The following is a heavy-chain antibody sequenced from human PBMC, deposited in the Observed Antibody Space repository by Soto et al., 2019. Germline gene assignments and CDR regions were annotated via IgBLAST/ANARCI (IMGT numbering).Heavy chain of an antibody. CDR2: ISDDGHNK. CDR3: AKDLNVKTYVPYGMDV. V-gene: IGHV3-30*18. J-gene: IGHJ6*02. D-gene: IGHD3-10*02. Sequence: QVQLVESGGGVVQPGRSLSLSCAASQLTFNNYAMHWVRQAPGKGLEWVAVISDDGHNKYYADSVRGRFTISRDNSKNTVYLHMNSLTVDDTAVYYCAKDLNVKTYVPYGMDVWGQGTTVTVSS. CDR1: QLTFNNYA.